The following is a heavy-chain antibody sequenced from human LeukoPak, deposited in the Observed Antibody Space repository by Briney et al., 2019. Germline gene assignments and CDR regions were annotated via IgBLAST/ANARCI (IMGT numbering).Heavy chain of an antibody. J-gene: IGHJ4*02. CDR2: INHSGST. CDR1: GGSFSGYY. CDR3: ARGGQYAKEYYFDY. D-gene: IGHD2-2*01. Sequence: SETLSLTCAVYGGSFSGYYWSWIRQPPGKGLEWIGEINHSGSTNYNPSLKSRVTISVDTSKNQFSLKLSSVTAADTAVYYCARGGQYAKEYYFDYWGQRTLVTVSS. V-gene: IGHV4-34*01.